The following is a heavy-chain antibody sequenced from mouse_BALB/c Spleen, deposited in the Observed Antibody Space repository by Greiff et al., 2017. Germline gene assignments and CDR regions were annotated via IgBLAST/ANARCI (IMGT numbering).Heavy chain of an antibody. D-gene: IGHD2-4*01. CDR3: VRDRGITTDAMDY. CDR1: GFSLTSYD. V-gene: IGHV2-9-2*01. Sequence: QVQLKESGPGLVAPSQSLSITCTVSGFSLTSYDISWIRQPPGKGLEWLGVIWTGGGTNYNSAFMSRLSISKDNSKSQVFLKMNSLQTDDTAIYYCVRDRGITTDAMDYWGQGTSVTVSS. J-gene: IGHJ4*01. CDR2: IWTGGGT.